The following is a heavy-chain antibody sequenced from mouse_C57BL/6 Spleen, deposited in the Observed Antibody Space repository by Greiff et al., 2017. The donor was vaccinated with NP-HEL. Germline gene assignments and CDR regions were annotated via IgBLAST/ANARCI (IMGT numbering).Heavy chain of an antibody. CDR1: GYAFTNYL. V-gene: IGHV1-54*01. J-gene: IGHJ4*01. CDR2: INPGSGGT. D-gene: IGHD2-4*01. CDR3: ARSPIYYDYDDMVDY. Sequence: QVQLQQSGAELVRPGTSVKVSCKASGYAFTNYLIEWVKQRPGQGLEWIGVINPGSGGTNYNEKFKGKATLTADKSSSTAYMQLSSLTSEDSAVYFCARSPIYYDYDDMVDYWGQGTSVTVSS.